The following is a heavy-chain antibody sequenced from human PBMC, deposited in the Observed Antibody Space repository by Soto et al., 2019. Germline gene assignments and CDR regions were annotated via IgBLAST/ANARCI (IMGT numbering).Heavy chain of an antibody. CDR2: ISSTTNHI. J-gene: IGHJ4*02. Sequence: RRLSCAASGFTFTRYSMNWVRQAPGKGLEWVSSISSTTNHIYYGDSMKGRFTISRDNAKNSLYLEMNSLRAEDTAVYYCARESEDLTSNFDYWGQGTLVTVSS. V-gene: IGHV3-21*06. CDR1: GFTFTRYS. CDR3: ARESEDLTSNFDY.